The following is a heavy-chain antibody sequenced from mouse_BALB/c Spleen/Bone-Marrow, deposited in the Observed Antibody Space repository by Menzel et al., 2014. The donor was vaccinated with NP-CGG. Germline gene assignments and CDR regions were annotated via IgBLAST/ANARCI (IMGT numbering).Heavy chain of an antibody. CDR2: ISTGGSYT. CDR3: ARRGKCDGRHAMDY. V-gene: IGHV5-6*02. CDR1: GFTFSSYG. D-gene: IGHD2-13*01. J-gene: IGHJ4*01. Sequence: EVKLMESGRDLVKPGGSLKLSCAASGFTFSSYGMSWVRQTTDKRLEWVATISTGGSYTYYPDRVKGRFTITRDNAKHTLYLQMSRLKSEDSAMYYCARRGKCDGRHAMDYWGQGASVTVSS.